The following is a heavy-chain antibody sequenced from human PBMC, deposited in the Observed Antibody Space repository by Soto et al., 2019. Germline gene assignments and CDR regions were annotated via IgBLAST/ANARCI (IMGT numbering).Heavy chain of an antibody. D-gene: IGHD1-1*01. J-gene: IGHJ4*02. CDR3: ARVWNDGRIDY. Sequence: PGGSLRLSCAGSGFTFRSYWMSWVRQAPGEELEWVANINQDGSDKYYVDSVKGRFTISRDNAENSPYLQMNSLRAEDTAVYYCARVWNDGRIDYWGQGTLVTVSS. CDR1: GFTFRSYW. CDR2: INQDGSDK. V-gene: IGHV3-7*01.